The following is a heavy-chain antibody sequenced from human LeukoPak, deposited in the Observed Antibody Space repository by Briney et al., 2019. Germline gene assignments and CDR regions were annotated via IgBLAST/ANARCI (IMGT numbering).Heavy chain of an antibody. J-gene: IGHJ4*02. Sequence: GGSLRLSCAASGFTFDEYTMHWVRQVPGKGLEWVSLISWEGGNTYYADSVKGRFTISRDNAKNSLYLQMNSLRPEDTALYYCTKDSVAMVTTSDYWGQGTLVTVSS. D-gene: IGHD5-18*01. CDR2: ISWEGGNT. CDR1: GFTFDEYT. V-gene: IGHV3-43*01. CDR3: TKDSVAMVTTSDY.